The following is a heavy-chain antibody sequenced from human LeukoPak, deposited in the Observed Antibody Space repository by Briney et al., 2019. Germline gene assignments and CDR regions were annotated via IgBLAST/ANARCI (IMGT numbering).Heavy chain of an antibody. V-gene: IGHV3-23*01. CDR3: AKIDFDY. CDR2: ISGSGGTT. D-gene: IGHD3-22*01. CDR1: VVTFNNYT. Sequence: GGSLRLSCAATVVTFNNYTLSWVRQTPAQGLEWVSVISGSGGTTYYADSVKGRFSISRDNSKKTLYLQMNNLRAEDTAVYFCAKIDFDYWGQGTLVTVSS. J-gene: IGHJ4*02.